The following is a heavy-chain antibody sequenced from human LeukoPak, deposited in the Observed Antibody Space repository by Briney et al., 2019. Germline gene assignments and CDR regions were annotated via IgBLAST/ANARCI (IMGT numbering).Heavy chain of an antibody. J-gene: IGHJ4*02. Sequence: GGSLRLSCAASGFTFSSYSMNWVRQAPGKGLEWVSYISSSSSTIYYADSVKGRFTISRDNSKNTLYLQMNSLRAEDTAVYYCAKDLGIEAYWGQGTLVTVSS. CDR2: ISSSSSTI. CDR1: GFTFSSYS. CDR3: AKDLGIEAY. V-gene: IGHV3-48*01. D-gene: IGHD2-21*01.